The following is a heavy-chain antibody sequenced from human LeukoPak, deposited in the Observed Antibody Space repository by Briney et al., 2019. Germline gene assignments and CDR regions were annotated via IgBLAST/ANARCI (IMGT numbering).Heavy chain of an antibody. CDR1: GGSFTTYY. V-gene: IGHV4-4*07. J-gene: IGHJ3*02. D-gene: IGHD1-26*01. Sequence: SETLSLTCTVSGGSFTTYYWSWIRQPAGRGLEWIGHIDSSGTTNYNPSLKSRVTMSTDPSKNQFSLTLTSVTAADTALYYCARAGRWEGRPHAFDIWGQGTMVTVSS. CDR3: ARAGRWEGRPHAFDI. CDR2: IDSSGTT.